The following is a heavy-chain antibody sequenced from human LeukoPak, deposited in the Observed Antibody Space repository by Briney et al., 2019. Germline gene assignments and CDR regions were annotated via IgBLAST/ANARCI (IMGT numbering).Heavy chain of an antibody. V-gene: IGHV3-48*03. Sequence: GGSLRFSCAASGFTFSSYEMNWVRQAPGKGLEWVSYISSSGSTIYYADSVKGRFTISRDNAKNSLYLQMNSLRAEDTAVYYCARGFWGSSYNWFDPWGQGTLVTVSS. J-gene: IGHJ5*02. CDR1: GFTFSSYE. CDR2: ISSSGSTI. CDR3: ARGFWGSSYNWFDP. D-gene: IGHD5-18*01.